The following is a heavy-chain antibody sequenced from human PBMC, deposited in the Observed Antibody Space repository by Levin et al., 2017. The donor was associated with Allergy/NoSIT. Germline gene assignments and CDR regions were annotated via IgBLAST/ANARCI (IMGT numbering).Heavy chain of an antibody. Sequence: PSETLSLTCTVSGGSISSGGYYWSWIRQHPGKGLEWIGYIYYSGSTYYNPSLKSRVTISVDTSKNQFSLKLSSVTAADTAVYYCARDGRDEVAGLAFDYWGQGTLVTVSS. D-gene: IGHD1-26*01. CDR1: GGSISSGGYY. V-gene: IGHV4-31*03. CDR3: ARDGRDEVAGLAFDY. CDR2: IYYSGST. J-gene: IGHJ4*02.